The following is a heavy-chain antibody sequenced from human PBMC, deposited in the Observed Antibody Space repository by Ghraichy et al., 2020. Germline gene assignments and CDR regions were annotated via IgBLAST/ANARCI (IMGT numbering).Heavy chain of an antibody. CDR3: ARHIIKSHAFDS. V-gene: IGHV4-39*01. CDR1: GGPISSSSYY. J-gene: IGHJ3*02. Sequence: ETLSLTCTVSGGPISSSSYYWGWIRQPPGKGLEWIGSIYYSGSTYYNPSLKSRVTISVDTSKNQFSLKLSSVTAADTAVYYCARHIIKSHAFDSWGQGTMVTVSS. D-gene: IGHD3-10*01. CDR2: IYYSGST.